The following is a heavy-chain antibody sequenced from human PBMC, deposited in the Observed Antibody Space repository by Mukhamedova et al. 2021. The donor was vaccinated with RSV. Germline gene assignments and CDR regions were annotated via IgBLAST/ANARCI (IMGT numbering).Heavy chain of an antibody. Sequence: GKGLEWVSAISGSGGSTYYADSVKGRFTISRDNSKNTLYLQMNSLRAEDTAVYYCAKRGGVLDWFLDAGTPFDYWGQGTLVT. CDR2: ISGSGGST. V-gene: IGHV3-23*01. J-gene: IGHJ4*02. CDR3: AKRGGVLDWFLDAGTPFDY. D-gene: IGHD3/OR15-3a*01.